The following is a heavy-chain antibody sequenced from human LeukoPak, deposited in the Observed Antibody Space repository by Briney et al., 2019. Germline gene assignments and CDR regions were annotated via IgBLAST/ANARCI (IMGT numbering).Heavy chain of an antibody. CDR2: IYTSGST. D-gene: IGHD5-18*01. J-gene: IGHJ5*02. CDR1: GGSISSGSYY. CDR3: ARDSAVADPIGFDP. V-gene: IGHV4-61*02. Sequence: SQTLSLTCTVSGGSISSGSYYWSWIRQPAGKGLEWIGRIYTSGSTNYNPSLKSRVTISVGTSKKQFSLKLSSVTAADTAVYYCARDSAVADPIGFDPWGQGTLVTVSS.